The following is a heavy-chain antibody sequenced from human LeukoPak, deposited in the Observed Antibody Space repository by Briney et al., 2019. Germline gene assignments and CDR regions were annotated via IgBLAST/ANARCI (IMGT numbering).Heavy chain of an antibody. D-gene: IGHD6-19*01. CDR3: AVTVAGTAGFDY. J-gene: IGHJ4*02. CDR2: INPSGGST. Sequence: AASVKVSCKVSGYTFTDYYMHWVQQAPGKGLEWMGIINPSGGSTSYAQKFQGRVTMTRDTSTSTVYMELSSLRSEDTAVYYCAVTVAGTAGFDYWGQGTLVTVSS. CDR1: GYTFTDYY. V-gene: IGHV1-46*01.